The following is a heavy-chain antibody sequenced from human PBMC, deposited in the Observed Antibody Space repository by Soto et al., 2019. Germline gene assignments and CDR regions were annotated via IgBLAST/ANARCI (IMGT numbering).Heavy chain of an antibody. CDR2: INDTGST. V-gene: IGHV4-59*01. CDR1: GDSISSSY. D-gene: IGHD3-3*01. J-gene: IGHJ6*03. CDR3: ARGVLEWLLRDSYYYYMDV. Sequence: SATLSLTCTVSGDSISSSYWNWIRQAPGKGLEWIGYINDTGSTNYNPSLKSRVTLSVDPSNNQYSLKLSSVTAADTAVYYCARGVLEWLLRDSYYYYMDVWGKGTTVT.